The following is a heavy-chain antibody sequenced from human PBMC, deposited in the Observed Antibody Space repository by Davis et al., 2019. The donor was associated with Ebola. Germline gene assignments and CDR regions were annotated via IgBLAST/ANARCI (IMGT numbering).Heavy chain of an antibody. D-gene: IGHD3-10*01. CDR2: MNPNSGNT. CDR1: GYTFTSSD. Sequence: ASVKVSCKASGYTFTSSDINWVRQATGQGLEWMGWMNPNSGNTGYAQKFQGRVTMTRNTSISTAYMELSSLRSEDTAVYYCARGLLWFGELSGTNWFDPWGQGTLVTVSS. V-gene: IGHV1-8*01. J-gene: IGHJ5*02. CDR3: ARGLLWFGELSGTNWFDP.